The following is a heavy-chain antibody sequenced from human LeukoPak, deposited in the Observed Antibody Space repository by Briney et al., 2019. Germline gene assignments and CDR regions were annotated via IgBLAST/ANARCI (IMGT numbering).Heavy chain of an antibody. CDR1: GGSVSGDGYY. Sequence: PSETLSLTCTVSGGSVSGDGYYWSWIRQPPGKGLESIGYIFYSGSTNYNPSLKSRVTISVDTSNNQFSLKLSSVTAADTAVYYCAREGLDLGYCSGGSCYNYYYGMDVWGQGTTVTVSS. D-gene: IGHD2-15*01. J-gene: IGHJ6*02. CDR3: AREGLDLGYCSGGSCYNYYYGMDV. CDR2: IFYSGST. V-gene: IGHV4-61*08.